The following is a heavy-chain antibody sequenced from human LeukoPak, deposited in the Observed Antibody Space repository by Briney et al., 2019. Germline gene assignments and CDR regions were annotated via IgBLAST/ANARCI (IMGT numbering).Heavy chain of an antibody. CDR3: ARAGYSSSWYDSPYYFDY. V-gene: IGHV4-4*07. Sequence: PSETLSLTCTVSGGSISSYYWSWIRQPAGKGLEWIGRIYISGSTNYNPSLKSRVTMSVDTSKNQFSLKLSSVTAADTAVYYCARAGYSSSWYDSPYYFDYWGQGTLVTVSS. D-gene: IGHD6-13*01. CDR2: IYISGST. J-gene: IGHJ4*02. CDR1: GGSISSYY.